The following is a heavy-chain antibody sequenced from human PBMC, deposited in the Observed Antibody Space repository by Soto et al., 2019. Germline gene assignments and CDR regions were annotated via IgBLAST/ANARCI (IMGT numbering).Heavy chain of an antibody. CDR3: SRDLLFISPSTVTTDAY. Sequence: VQLVQSGAELKKPGASVRVSCKASGYTFTSFGVSWVRQAPGQGPEWMGWISPETGKTAYSYKFQDRVSMTADASTTTFYLDLGSLRSDDTDVYYCSRDLLFISPSTVTTDAYWGQGTLVTVSS. CDR2: ISPETGKT. J-gene: IGHJ4*02. D-gene: IGHD4-17*01. V-gene: IGHV1-18*04. CDR1: GYTFTSFG.